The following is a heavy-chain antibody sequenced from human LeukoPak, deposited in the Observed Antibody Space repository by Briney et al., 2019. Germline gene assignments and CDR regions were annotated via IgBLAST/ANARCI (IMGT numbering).Heavy chain of an antibody. D-gene: IGHD6-19*01. CDR3: ANSGDSGWYVDYLTNWYFDL. J-gene: IGHJ2*01. CDR1: GFTFSSYG. V-gene: IGHV3-33*06. Sequence: GGSLRLSCAASGFTFSSYGMHWVRQAPGKGLEWVAVIWYDGSNKYYADSVKGRFTISRDNSKNTLYLQMNSLRAEDTAVYYCANSGDSGWYVDYLTNWYFDLWGRGTLVTVSS. CDR2: IWYDGSNK.